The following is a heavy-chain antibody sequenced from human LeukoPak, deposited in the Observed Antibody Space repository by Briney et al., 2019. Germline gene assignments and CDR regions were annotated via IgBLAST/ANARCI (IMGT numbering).Heavy chain of an antibody. CDR3: ARGPIAVALYYYFDY. J-gene: IGHJ4*02. CDR1: GFTFSSYE. D-gene: IGHD6-19*01. Sequence: GGSLRLSCAASGFTFSSYEMNWVRQAPGKGLEWVSYISSSGSTIYYADSVKGRFTISRDNAKNSLYLQMNSLRAEDTAVYYYARGPIAVALYYYFDYWGQGTLVTVSS. V-gene: IGHV3-48*03. CDR2: ISSSGSTI.